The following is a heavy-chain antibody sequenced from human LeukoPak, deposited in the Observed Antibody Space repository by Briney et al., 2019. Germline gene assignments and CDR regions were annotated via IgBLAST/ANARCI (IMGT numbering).Heavy chain of an antibody. D-gene: IGHD3-22*01. CDR1: GFTFSSYA. V-gene: IGHV3-23*01. Sequence: GGSLRLSCAASGFTFSSYAMSWVRQAPGKGLEWVSAISGSGGSTYYADSVKGRFTISRDNSKNTLYLQMNSLRAEDTAVNYCAKQEWSSGYSELDWGQGTLVTVSS. CDR3: AKQEWSSGYSELD. CDR2: ISGSGGST. J-gene: IGHJ4*02.